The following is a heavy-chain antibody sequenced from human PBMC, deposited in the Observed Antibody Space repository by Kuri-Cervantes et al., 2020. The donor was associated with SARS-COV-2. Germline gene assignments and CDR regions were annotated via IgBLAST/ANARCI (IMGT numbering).Heavy chain of an antibody. D-gene: IGHD6-13*01. CDR3: ARDRLLAANYYFDY. CDR2: IKQDGSEK. J-gene: IGHJ4*02. CDR1: GFTFSSYW. V-gene: IGHV3-7*01. Sequence: GESLKLSCAASGFTFSSYWMSWVRQAPGKGLEWVANIKQDGSEKYYVDSVKGRFTISRDNAKNSLYLQMNSLRAEDTALYYCARDRLLAANYYFDYWGQGTLVTVSS.